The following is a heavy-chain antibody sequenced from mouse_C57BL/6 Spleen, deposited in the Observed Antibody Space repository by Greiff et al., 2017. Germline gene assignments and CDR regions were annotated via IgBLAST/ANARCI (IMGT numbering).Heavy chain of an antibody. V-gene: IGHV1-55*01. J-gene: IGHJ4*01. CDR1: GYTFTSYW. Sequence: QVQLKQPGAELVKPGASVKMSCKASGYTFTSYWITWVKQRPGQGLEWIGDIYPGSGSTNYNEKFKSKATLTVDTSSSTAYMQLSSLTSEDSAVYYCAIYYGNYGYYAMDYWGQGTSVTVSS. CDR2: IYPGSGST. CDR3: AIYYGNYGYYAMDY. D-gene: IGHD2-1*01.